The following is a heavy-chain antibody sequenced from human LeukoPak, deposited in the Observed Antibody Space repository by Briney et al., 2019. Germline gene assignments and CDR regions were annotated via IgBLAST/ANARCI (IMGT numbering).Heavy chain of an antibody. Sequence: GGSLRLSCAASGFTFSSYAMSWVRQAPGKGLEWVSAISGSGGSTYYADSVKGRFTISRDNSKNTLYLQMNSLRAEDTAVYYCAKDNGGYSGYELSYFDYWGQGTLVTVSS. CDR1: GFTFSSYA. D-gene: IGHD5-12*01. CDR2: ISGSGGST. V-gene: IGHV3-23*01. CDR3: AKDNGGYSGYELSYFDY. J-gene: IGHJ4*02.